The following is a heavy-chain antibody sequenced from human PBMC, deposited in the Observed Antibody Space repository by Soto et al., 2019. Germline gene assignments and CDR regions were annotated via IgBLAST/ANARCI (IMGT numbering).Heavy chain of an antibody. D-gene: IGHD5-18*01. CDR2: LSGSGTST. V-gene: IGHV3-23*01. Sequence: GGSLRLSCSASVFTFSNYAMGWCRQAPGKGLECVSLLSGSGTSTYYGDSVKGRFTISRDNSKNTMYLQMNSLRAEDTAVYYCAKVNTAMVTDAFDIWGQGTTVTVSS. CDR1: VFTFSNYA. J-gene: IGHJ3*02. CDR3: AKVNTAMVTDAFDI.